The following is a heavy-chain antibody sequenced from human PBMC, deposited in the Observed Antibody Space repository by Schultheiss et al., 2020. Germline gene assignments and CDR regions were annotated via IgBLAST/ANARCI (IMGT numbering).Heavy chain of an antibody. CDR2: INHSGST. D-gene: IGHD3-16*01. V-gene: IGHV4-39*07. Sequence: SETLSLTCTVSGGSISSSSYSWGWIRQPPGKGLEWIGEINHSGSTNYNPSLKSRVTISVDTSKNQFSLKLSSVTAADTAVYYCARDHSRIGAPDYWGQGTLVTVSS. CDR1: GGSISSSSYS. CDR3: ARDHSRIGAPDY. J-gene: IGHJ4*02.